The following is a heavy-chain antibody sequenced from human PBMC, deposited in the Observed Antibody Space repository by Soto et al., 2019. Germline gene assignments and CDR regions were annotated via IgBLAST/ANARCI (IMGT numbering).Heavy chain of an antibody. CDR1: GFTFIDYA. CDR3: AKDRKARDYYDSSGYYLHYFDY. CDR2: ISGSGGST. D-gene: IGHD3-22*01. Sequence: TGGSLRLSYTASGFTFIDYAMSWVRQAPGKGLEWVSAISGSGGSTYYADSVKGRFTISRDNSKNTLYLQMNSLRAEDTAVYYCAKDRKARDYYDSSGYYLHYFDYWGQGTLITVSS. J-gene: IGHJ4*02. V-gene: IGHV3-23*01.